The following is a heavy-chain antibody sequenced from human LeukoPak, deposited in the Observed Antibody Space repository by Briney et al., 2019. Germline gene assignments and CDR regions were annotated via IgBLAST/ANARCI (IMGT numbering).Heavy chain of an antibody. V-gene: IGHV3-64D*06. CDR1: GFTFSTYV. Sequence: PGGSLRLSCSVSGFTFSTYVMHWVRQAPGKGLEYVSAISSNGDNTYYADSVKGRFTISRDNSKNTLYLQMGSLRADDTAVYYCVRGTDYWGQGTLVTVSS. CDR3: VRGTDY. J-gene: IGHJ4*02. CDR2: ISSNGDNT.